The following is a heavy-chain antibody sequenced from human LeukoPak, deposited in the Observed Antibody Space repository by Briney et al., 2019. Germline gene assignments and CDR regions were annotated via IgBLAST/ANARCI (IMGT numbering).Heavy chain of an antibody. D-gene: IGHD3-10*01. CDR2: ISRSSSYI. V-gene: IGHV3-21*01. J-gene: IGHJ5*02. Sequence: KPGGSLRLSCAASGFTFGNYRMNWVRQAPGEGLEWVSSISRSSSYIYYADSVKGRFTISRDNAKNSLYLQMNSLRAEDTAVYYCARGSDSGSYPSWFDPWGQGTLVTVSS. CDR3: ARGSDSGSYPSWFDP. CDR1: GFTFGNYR.